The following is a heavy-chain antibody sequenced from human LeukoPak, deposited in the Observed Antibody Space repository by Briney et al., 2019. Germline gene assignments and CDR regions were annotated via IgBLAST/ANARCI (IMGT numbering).Heavy chain of an antibody. J-gene: IGHJ3*02. D-gene: IGHD1-26*01. CDR1: GGSVSSDDYS. CDR3: ARGYSGSRDDAFDI. Sequence: SETLSLTCAVSGGSVSSDDYSWTWIRQPPGKGLERIGYISHSGSTYYNPSLKSRVTISVDRSKNQFSLKLNSVTAADTAVYYCARGYSGSRDDAFDIWGQGTMVTVSS. V-gene: IGHV4-30-2*01. CDR2: ISHSGST.